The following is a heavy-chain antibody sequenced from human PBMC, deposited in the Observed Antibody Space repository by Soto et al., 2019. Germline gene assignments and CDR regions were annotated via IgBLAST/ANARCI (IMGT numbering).Heavy chain of an antibody. D-gene: IGHD2-15*01. CDR3: ARDGLRYCSGGSCYFYGMDV. V-gene: IGHV3-30-3*01. CDR2: ISYDGSNK. Sequence: QVQLVESGGGVVQPGRSLRLSCAASGFTFSSYAMHWVRQAPGKGLEWVAVISYDGSNKYYADSVRGRFTISRDNSKNTLYLQMNSLRAEDTAVDYWARDGLRYCSGGSCYFYGMDVWGQGTTVTVSS. CDR1: GFTFSSYA. J-gene: IGHJ6*02.